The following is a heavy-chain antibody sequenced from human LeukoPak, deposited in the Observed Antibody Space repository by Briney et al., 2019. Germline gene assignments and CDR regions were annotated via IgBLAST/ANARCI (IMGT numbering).Heavy chain of an antibody. Sequence: APVKVSCKASGYTFTSYAMHWVRQAPGQRLEWMGWINAGNGDTKYSQKFQGRVTITRDTSASTAYMELSRLRSEDTAVYYCASGVLKWAFDIWGQGTMVTSLQ. V-gene: IGHV1-3*01. D-gene: IGHD2-15*01. CDR1: GYTFTSYA. CDR3: ASGVLKWAFDI. J-gene: IGHJ3*02. CDR2: INAGNGDT.